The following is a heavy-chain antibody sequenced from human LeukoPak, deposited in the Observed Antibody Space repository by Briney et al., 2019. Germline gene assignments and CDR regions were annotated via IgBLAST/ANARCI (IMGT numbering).Heavy chain of an antibody. CDR2: INPSGGST. CDR1: GYTFTSYY. CDR3: AGSRPGTRGRYYMDV. D-gene: IGHD3-10*01. J-gene: IGHJ6*03. Sequence: ASVKVSCKASGYTFTSYYMHWVRQAPGQGLEWMGIINPSGGSTSYAQKFQGRVTMTRDMSTSTVYMELSSLRSEDTAVYYCAGSRPGTRGRYYMDVWGKGTTVTVSS. V-gene: IGHV1-46*01.